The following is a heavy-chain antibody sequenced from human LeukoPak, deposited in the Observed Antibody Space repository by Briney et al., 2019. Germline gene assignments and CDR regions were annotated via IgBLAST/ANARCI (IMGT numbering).Heavy chain of an antibody. V-gene: IGHV1-8*01. J-gene: IGHJ5*02. CDR3: ARVLAVAGIIDWFDP. D-gene: IGHD6-19*01. CDR1: GYTFTSYD. Sequence: GASVKVSCKASGYTFTSYDINWVRQATGQGLEWMGWMNPNSGNAGYAQKFQGRVTMTRNTSISTAYMELSRLRSDDTAVYYCARVLAVAGIIDWFDPWGQGTLVTVSS. CDR2: MNPNSGNA.